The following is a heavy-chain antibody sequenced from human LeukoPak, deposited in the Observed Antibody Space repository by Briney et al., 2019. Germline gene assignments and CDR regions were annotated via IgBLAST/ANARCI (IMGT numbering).Heavy chain of an antibody. CDR2: IIPILGIA. V-gene: IGHV1-69*04. J-gene: IGHJ6*02. Sequence: SVKVSCKASGGTFSSYAISWVRQAPGQGLEWMGRIIPILGIANYAQKFQGRVTITADKSTSTAYMELSSLRSEDTAVYYCARVGARDYYYYYGMDVWGQGTTVTVSS. CDR3: ARVGARDYYYYYGMDV. CDR1: GGTFSSYA. D-gene: IGHD1-26*01.